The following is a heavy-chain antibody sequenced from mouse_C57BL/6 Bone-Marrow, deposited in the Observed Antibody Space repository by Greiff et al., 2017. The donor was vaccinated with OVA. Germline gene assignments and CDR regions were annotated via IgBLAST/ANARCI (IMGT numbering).Heavy chain of an antibody. V-gene: IGHV1-5*01. J-gene: IGHJ4*01. Sequence: VQLQQSGTVLARPGASVKMSCKTSGYTFTSYWMHWVKQRPGQGLEWIGAIYPGNSDTSYNQKFKGKAKLTAGTSASTAYMELSSLTNEDSADYYCTNRCSYYYAMGYWGQGTSVTVSS. CDR3: TNRCSYYYAMGY. D-gene: IGHD2-10*01. CDR2: IYPGNSDT. CDR1: GYTFTSYW.